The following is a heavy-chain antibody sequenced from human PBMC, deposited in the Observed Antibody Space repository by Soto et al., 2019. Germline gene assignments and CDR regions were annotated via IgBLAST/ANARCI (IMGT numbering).Heavy chain of an antibody. CDR1: GGTFSSYA. CDR3: ARERWLQKAHYYYYGMDV. CDR2: IIPIFGTA. D-gene: IGHD5-12*01. J-gene: IGHJ6*02. V-gene: IGHV1-69*12. Sequence: QVQLVQSGAEVKKPGSSVKVSCKASGGTFSSYAISWVRQAPGQGLEWMGGIIPIFGTANYAQKIQGRVTITADESTSTAYMELSSLRSEDTAVYYCARERWLQKAHYYYYGMDVWGQGTTVTVSS.